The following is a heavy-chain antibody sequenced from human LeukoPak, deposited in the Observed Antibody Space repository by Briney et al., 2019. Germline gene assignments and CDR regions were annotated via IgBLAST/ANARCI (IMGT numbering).Heavy chain of an antibody. J-gene: IGHJ3*02. CDR3: ARGDYYPSIRRGAFNI. V-gene: IGHV4-59*01. CDR2: IFDSGST. CDR1: GGSISSYY. Sequence: PSETLSLTCTVSGGSISSYYWNWIRQPPGKGLEWIGHIFDSGSTSYNPSLKSRITISVDTSKNQFSLKLTSVTAADTAVYYCARGDYYPSIRRGAFNIWGQGTMVTFSS. D-gene: IGHD3-22*01.